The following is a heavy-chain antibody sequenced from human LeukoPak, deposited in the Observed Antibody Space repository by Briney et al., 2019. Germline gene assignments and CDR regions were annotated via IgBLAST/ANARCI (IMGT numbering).Heavy chain of an antibody. CDR3: AKDSQGLPQDYYYYYGMDV. CDR1: GFSFSDYA. J-gene: IGHJ6*02. CDR2: ISGGGDIA. V-gene: IGHV3-23*01. Sequence: GGSLRLSCVASGFSFSDYAMSWVRQAPGKGLEWVSAISGGGDIAYYADSVKGRFTISRDNSKNTLYLQMNSLRAEDTAVYYCAKDSQGLPQDYYYYYGMDVWGQGTTVTVSS.